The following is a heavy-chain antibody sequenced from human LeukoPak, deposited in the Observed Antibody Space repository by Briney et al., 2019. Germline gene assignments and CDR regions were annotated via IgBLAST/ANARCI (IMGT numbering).Heavy chain of an antibody. CDR1: GGSISSYY. D-gene: IGHD1-26*01. V-gene: IGHV4-59*01. Sequence: PSETLSLTCTVSGGSISSYYWSWIRQPPGKGLEWIGYMFYSGSTNYNPSLKSRVTISVDTSTNHFSLKLSSVTAADTAVYYCARGGVYGGSFLLYFDYWGQGTLVTVSS. J-gene: IGHJ4*02. CDR3: ARGGVYGGSFLLYFDY. CDR2: MFYSGST.